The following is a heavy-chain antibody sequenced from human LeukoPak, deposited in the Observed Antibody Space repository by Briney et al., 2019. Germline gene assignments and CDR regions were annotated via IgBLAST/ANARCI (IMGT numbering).Heavy chain of an antibody. V-gene: IGHV4-59*01. D-gene: IGHD4-11*01. J-gene: IGHJ4*02. CDR3: SRAPFSNPEF. Sequence: SETLSLTCTVSGGSITNYYWTWIRHPPGEGLDWIEYISYNGNTNYNPPLKSRVTISIDTSKNQFSLRLSSVTAADTAVYYCSRAPFSNPEFWGQGTLVTVSS. CDR1: GGSITNYY. CDR2: ISYNGNT.